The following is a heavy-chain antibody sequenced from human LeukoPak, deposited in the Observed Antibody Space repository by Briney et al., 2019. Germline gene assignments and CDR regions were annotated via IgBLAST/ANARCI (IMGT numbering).Heavy chain of an antibody. Sequence: ASVKVSCKASGYTFTGYYMHWVRQAPGQGLEWMGRFNPNSGGTNYAQKFQGRVTMTRDTSISTAYMELSRLRSDDTAVYYCAREHPDFWSGKLGIDYWGQGTLVTVSS. CDR1: GYTFTGYY. J-gene: IGHJ4*02. CDR2: FNPNSGGT. V-gene: IGHV1-2*06. D-gene: IGHD3-3*01. CDR3: AREHPDFWSGKLGIDY.